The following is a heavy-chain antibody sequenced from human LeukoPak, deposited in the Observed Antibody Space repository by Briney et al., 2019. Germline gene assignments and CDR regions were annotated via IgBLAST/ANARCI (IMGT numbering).Heavy chain of an antibody. Sequence: ASVKVSCKTSGYTFTNYAMNWVRQAPGQGLEWMGWINPNSGGTNYAQKFQGRVTMTRDTSISSAYMELSRLRSDDTAVYYCARYRYSYGEFDYWGQGTLVTVSS. CDR2: INPNSGGT. CDR3: ARYRYSYGEFDY. J-gene: IGHJ4*02. D-gene: IGHD5-18*01. CDR1: GYTFTNYA. V-gene: IGHV1-2*02.